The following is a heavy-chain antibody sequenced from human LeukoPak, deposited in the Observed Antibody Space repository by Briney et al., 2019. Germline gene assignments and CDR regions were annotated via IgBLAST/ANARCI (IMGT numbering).Heavy chain of an antibody. D-gene: IGHD3-10*01. V-gene: IGHV4-38-2*01. Sequence: SETLSLTCAVYGGAFSGYYWGWIRQPPGKGLEWIGSIYHSGGNTYYNPSLKSRVTISVDTSKNQFSLKVSSVTAADTAVYHCARYAGTYHFDYWGQGTLVTVSS. CDR2: IYHSGGNT. J-gene: IGHJ4*02. CDR1: GGAFSGYY. CDR3: ARYAGTYHFDY.